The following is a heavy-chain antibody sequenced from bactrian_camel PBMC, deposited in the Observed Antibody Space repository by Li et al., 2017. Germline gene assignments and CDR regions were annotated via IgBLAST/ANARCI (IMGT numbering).Heavy chain of an antibody. V-gene: IGHV3S55*01. CDR1: GFTFGDGD. J-gene: IGHJ4*01. CDR3: ATRGPYYNDRGGDYCYPPFYEYTY. CDR2: ISSDGST. Sequence: HVQLVESGGGSVQAGGSVTLSCTASGFTFGDGDVAWYRQAPGNECELVSSISSDGSTYYVDSVKGRFTISRDNGMNTMYLQMNNLTPEDTGMYYCATRGPYYNDRGGDYCYPPFYEYTYWGPGTQVTVS. D-gene: IGHD2*01.